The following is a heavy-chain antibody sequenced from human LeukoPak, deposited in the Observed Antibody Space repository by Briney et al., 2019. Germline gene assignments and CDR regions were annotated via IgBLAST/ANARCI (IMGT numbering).Heavy chain of an antibody. CDR3: ARDRKRGIPAAEPAEYFQH. CDR2: ISYDGSNK. Sequence: QPGRSLRLSCAASGFTFSSYAMHWVRQAPGKGLEWVAVISYDGSNKYYADSVKGRFTISRDNSKNTLYLQMNSLRAEDTAVYYCARDRKRGIPAAEPAEYFQHWGQGTLVTVSP. V-gene: IGHV3-30*04. D-gene: IGHD2-2*01. CDR1: GFTFSSYA. J-gene: IGHJ1*01.